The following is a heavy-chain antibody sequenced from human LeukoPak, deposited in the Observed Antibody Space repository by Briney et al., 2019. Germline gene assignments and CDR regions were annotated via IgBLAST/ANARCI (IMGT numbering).Heavy chain of an antibody. D-gene: IGHD3-9*01. CDR3: TTGYYDILTGYFSFDY. V-gene: IGHV3-15*01. CDR1: GLTFSNAW. CDR2: IKTKTDGGTT. J-gene: IGHJ4*02. Sequence: PGGSLRLSCAASGLTFSNAWMSGVRQAPGKGLEWVGRIKTKTDGGTTDYAAPVKGRFTISRDDSKNTLYLQMNSLKTEDTAVYFCTTGYYDILTGYFSFDYWGQGTLVTVSS.